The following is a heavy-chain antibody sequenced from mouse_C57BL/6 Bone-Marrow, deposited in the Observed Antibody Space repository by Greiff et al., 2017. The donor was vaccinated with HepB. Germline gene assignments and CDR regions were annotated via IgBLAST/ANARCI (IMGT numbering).Heavy chain of an antibody. V-gene: IGHV14-3*01. Sequence: EVKVVESVAELVRPGASVKLSCTASGFNIKNTYMHWVKQRPEQGLEWIGRIDPANGNTKYAPKFQGKATITADTSSNTAYLQLSSLTSEDTAIYYCSKRSGSSSWFAYWGQGTLVTVSA. CDR2: IDPANGNT. CDR3: SKRSGSSSWFAY. D-gene: IGHD1-1*01. CDR1: GFNIKNTY. J-gene: IGHJ3*01.